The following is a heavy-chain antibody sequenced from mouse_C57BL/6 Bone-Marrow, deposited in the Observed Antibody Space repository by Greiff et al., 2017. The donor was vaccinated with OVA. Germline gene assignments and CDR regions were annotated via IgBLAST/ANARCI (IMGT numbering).Heavy chain of an antibody. Sequence: VKLQQPGAELVMPGASVKLSCKASGYTFTSYWMHWVKQRPGQGLEWIGEIDPSDSYTNYNQKFKGKSTLTVDKSSSTAYMQLSSLTSEDSAVYYCAIIYYYFDYWGQGTTLTVSS. CDR1: GYTFTSYW. J-gene: IGHJ2*01. CDR3: AIIYYYFDY. D-gene: IGHD1-1*01. V-gene: IGHV1-69*01. CDR2: IDPSDSYT.